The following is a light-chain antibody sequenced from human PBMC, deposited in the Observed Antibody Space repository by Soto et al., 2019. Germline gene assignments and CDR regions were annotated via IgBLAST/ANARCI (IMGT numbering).Light chain of an antibody. CDR1: NIGSKS. V-gene: IGLV3-21*04. Sequence: SYELTQPPSVSVAPGKTARITCGGNNIGSKSVHWYQQKPGQAPVLVIYYDSDRPSGIPERFSGSNSGNTATLTISRVEAGDEADYYCQVWDSSSDHNVVFGGGTKLTVL. CDR3: QVWDSSSDHNVV. J-gene: IGLJ2*01. CDR2: YDS.